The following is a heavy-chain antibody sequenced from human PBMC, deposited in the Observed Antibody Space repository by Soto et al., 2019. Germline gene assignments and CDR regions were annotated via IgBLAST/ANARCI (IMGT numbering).Heavy chain of an antibody. CDR2: ISGSGGST. V-gene: IGHV3-23*01. Sequence: PGGSLRLSCAASGFTFSSYAMSWVRQAPGKGLEWVSSISGSGGSTCYADSVKGRFTISRDNSKNTLYLQMNSLRAEDTAVYYCAKDGNRRAVPPFDFWGQGTLGTLSS. CDR1: GFTFSSYA. J-gene: IGHJ4*02. CDR3: AKDGNRRAVPPFDF. D-gene: IGHD6-19*01.